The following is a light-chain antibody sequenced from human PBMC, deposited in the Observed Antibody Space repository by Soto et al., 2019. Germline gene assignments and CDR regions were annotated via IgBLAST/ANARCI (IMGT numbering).Light chain of an antibody. CDR2: AAS. J-gene: IGKJ4*01. V-gene: IGKV1-8*01. CDR3: QQYYSYPGT. CDR1: QGISSY. Sequence: AIRMTQSPSSFSASTGDRVTITCRASQGISSYLAWYQQKPGKAPKLLIYAASTLQSGVPSRFSGSGSGTDFTLTSSCLQSEDFATYYCQQYYSYPGTFGGGTKVEIK.